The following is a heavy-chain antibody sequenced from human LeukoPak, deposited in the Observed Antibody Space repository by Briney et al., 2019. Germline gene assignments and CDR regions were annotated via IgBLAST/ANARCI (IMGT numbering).Heavy chain of an antibody. Sequence: AGGFLRLSCAASGFTVSSNYMSWVRQAPGKGLEWVANIKEDGSEINYVDSVKGRFTISRDNAKNSLYLQMNSLRVDDTAVYYCARDRGYSTFDYWGQGTLVTVSS. V-gene: IGHV3-7*01. CDR2: IKEDGSEI. J-gene: IGHJ4*02. CDR3: ARDRGYSTFDY. D-gene: IGHD4-23*01. CDR1: GFTVSSNY.